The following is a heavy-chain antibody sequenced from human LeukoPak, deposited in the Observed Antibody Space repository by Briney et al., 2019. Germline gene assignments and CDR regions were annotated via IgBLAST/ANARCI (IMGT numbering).Heavy chain of an antibody. J-gene: IGHJ6*02. Sequence: SETLPLTCTVSGGSISNSNYYWGWIRQPPEKGLEWIGSIYYSGSTFYRASLKSRATISADTSKNQFSLRLSFVTAADTAVYYCTRLSTLRGMDVWGQGTTVIVSS. D-gene: IGHD1-1*01. CDR2: IYYSGST. CDR1: GGSISNSNYY. CDR3: TRLSTLRGMDV. V-gene: IGHV4-39*01.